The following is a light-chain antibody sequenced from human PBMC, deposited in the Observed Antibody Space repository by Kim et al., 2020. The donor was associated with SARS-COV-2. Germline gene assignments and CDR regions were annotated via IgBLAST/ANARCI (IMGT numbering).Light chain of an antibody. V-gene: IGLV3-21*02. CDR2: SSR. CDR3: QLWDTNSDRV. CDR1: NIGRKS. J-gene: IGLJ3*02. Sequence: SYELTQPLSVSVAPGQTATITCGGDNIGRKSVYWYQQKPGQTPVLVVYSSRDRPSGIPERFSGSNAGNTATLTIDRVEAGDEADYYCQLWDTNSDRVFGGGTQLTVL.